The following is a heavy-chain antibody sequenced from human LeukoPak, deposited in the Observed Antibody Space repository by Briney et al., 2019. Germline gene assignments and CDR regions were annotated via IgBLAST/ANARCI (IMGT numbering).Heavy chain of an antibody. Sequence: SETLSLTCTVSGGSISSYYWSWIRQPPGKGLEWIGYIYYSGSTNYNPSLKSRVTISVDTSKNQFSLKLSSVTAADTAVYYCARVGYFDWFQALDAFDIWGQGTMVTVSS. V-gene: IGHV4-59*01. J-gene: IGHJ3*02. CDR3: ARVGYFDWFQALDAFDI. CDR2: IYYSGST. CDR1: GGSISSYY. D-gene: IGHD3-9*01.